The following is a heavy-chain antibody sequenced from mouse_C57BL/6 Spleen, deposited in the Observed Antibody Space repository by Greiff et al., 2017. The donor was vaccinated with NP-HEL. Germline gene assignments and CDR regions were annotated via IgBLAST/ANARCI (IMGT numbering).Heavy chain of an antibody. D-gene: IGHD1-1*01. CDR1: GFSLTSYG. CDR2: IWSGGST. Sequence: QVQLKQSGPGLVQPSQSLSITCTVSGFSLTSYGVHWVRQSPGKGLEWLGVIWSGGSTDYNVAFISRLSISKDNSKSQVFFKMNSLQADDTAIHFCARNPLTTLVAHWYFDVWGTGTTVTVSS. J-gene: IGHJ1*03. CDR3: ARNPLTTLVAHWYFDV. V-gene: IGHV2-2*01.